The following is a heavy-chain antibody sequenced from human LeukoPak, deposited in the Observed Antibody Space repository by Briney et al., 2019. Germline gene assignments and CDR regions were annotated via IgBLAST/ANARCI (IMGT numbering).Heavy chain of an antibody. J-gene: IGHJ4*02. D-gene: IGHD3-22*01. CDR2: TWYDGINK. CDR3: ARDFSYYDSSGYYYLNY. V-gene: IGHV3-33*01. Sequence: GRSLRLSCAASGFSFSSYGMHWVRQAPGKGLEWVAVTWYDGINKYYADSVKGRFTISRGNSKNTLYLQMNSLRDEDTAVYYCARDFSYYDSSGYYYLNYWGQGTLVTVSS. CDR1: GFSFSSYG.